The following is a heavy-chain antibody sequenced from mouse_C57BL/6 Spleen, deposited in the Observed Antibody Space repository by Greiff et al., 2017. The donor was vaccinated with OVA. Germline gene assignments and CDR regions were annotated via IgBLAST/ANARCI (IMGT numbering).Heavy chain of an antibody. CDR1: GYTFTSYG. Sequence: QVQLKQSGAELARPGASVKLSCKASGYTFTSYGISWVKQRTGQGLEWIGEIYPRSGNTYYNEKFKGKATLTADKSSSTAYMVLRSLTSEYSAFYFCARKAYDYDERNAMDYWGQGTSVTFSS. V-gene: IGHV1-81*01. D-gene: IGHD2-4*01. CDR2: IYPRSGNT. CDR3: ARKAYDYDERNAMDY. J-gene: IGHJ4*01.